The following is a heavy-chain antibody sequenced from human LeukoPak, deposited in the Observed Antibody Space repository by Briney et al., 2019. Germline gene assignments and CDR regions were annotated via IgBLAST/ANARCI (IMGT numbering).Heavy chain of an antibody. CDR1: GYTFTSYY. V-gene: IGHV1-46*01. D-gene: IGHD3-10*01. CDR2: INPSGGST. CDR3: ARGVWHYYESENYYLNWFDP. J-gene: IGHJ5*02. Sequence: ASVKVSCKASGYTFTSYYMHWVRQAPGQGLEWMGIINPSGGSTSYAQKFQGRVTMTRDTSTSTVYMELSSLRSEDTAVYYCARGVWHYYESENYYLNWFDPWGQGTLVTVSS.